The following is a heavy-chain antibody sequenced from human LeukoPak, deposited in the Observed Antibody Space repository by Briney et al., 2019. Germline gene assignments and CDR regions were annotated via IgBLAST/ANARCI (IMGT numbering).Heavy chain of an antibody. D-gene: IGHD6-13*01. J-gene: IGHJ4*02. CDR3: ARAGSGAAGLFDY. CDR2: IYYSGSTYHNSGGT. Sequence: SQTLSLTCTVSGGSISSGGYYWTWIRQHPGKGLEWIGYIYYSGSTYHNSGGTYHNPSLKSRVAISVDTSKNQFSLKLSSVTAADTAVYYCARAGSGAAGLFDYWGQGTLVTVSS. V-gene: IGHV4-31*03. CDR1: GGSISSGGYY.